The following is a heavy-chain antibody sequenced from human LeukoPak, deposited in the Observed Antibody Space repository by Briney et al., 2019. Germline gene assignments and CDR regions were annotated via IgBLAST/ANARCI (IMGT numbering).Heavy chain of an antibody. V-gene: IGHV6-1*01. CDR1: GDSVSSNSAA. J-gene: IGHJ6*02. CDR2: TYYRSKWYN. CDR3: ARADYDFWSGPSPNYYYYGMDV. Sequence: SQTLSLTCAISGDSVSSNSAAWNWIRQSPSRGLEWLGRTYYRSKWYNDYAVSVKSRTTINPDTSKNQFSLQLNSVTPEDTAVYYCARADYDFWSGPSPNYYYYGMDVWGQGTTVTVSS. D-gene: IGHD3-3*01.